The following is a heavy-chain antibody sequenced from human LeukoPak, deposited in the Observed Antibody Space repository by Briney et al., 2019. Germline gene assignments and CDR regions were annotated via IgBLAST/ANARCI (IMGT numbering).Heavy chain of an antibody. CDR2: ISYDGSNK. J-gene: IGHJ4*02. D-gene: IGHD3-10*01. CDR1: GFTFSSYG. CDR3: ACITMVRGVTNSEG. Sequence: PGGSLRLSCAASGFTFSSYGMHWVRQAPGKGLEWVAVISYDGSNKYYADSVKGRFTISRDNSKNTLYLQMNSLRAKDTAVYYCACITMVRGVTNSEGWGQGTLVTVSS. V-gene: IGHV3-30*03.